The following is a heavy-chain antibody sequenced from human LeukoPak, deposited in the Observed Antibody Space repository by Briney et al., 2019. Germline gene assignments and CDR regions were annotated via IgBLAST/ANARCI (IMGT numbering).Heavy chain of an antibody. CDR1: DYTFTSYG. D-gene: IGHD3-22*01. Sequence: ASVKVSCKASDYTFTSYGISWVRQAPGQGLEWMGWISAYNGNTNYAQKLQGRVTMTTDTSTSTAYMELRSLRSDDAAVYYCARPKRYYYDSKGAFDIWGQGTMVTVSS. V-gene: IGHV1-18*01. J-gene: IGHJ3*02. CDR3: ARPKRYYYDSKGAFDI. CDR2: ISAYNGNT.